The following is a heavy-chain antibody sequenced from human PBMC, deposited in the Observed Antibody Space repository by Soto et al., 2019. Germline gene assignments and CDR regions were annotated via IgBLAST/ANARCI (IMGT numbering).Heavy chain of an antibody. CDR1: GFPFNNYA. Sequence: GGSLRLSCAASGFPFNNYAMIWVRQAPGKGPEWVSGISTGDNTYYADSVRGRFTISRDNSKNTVYLQLNNLRADDTAVYYCAKEVLRKNDAFDIWGQGTMVTVSS. CDR2: ISTGDNT. CDR3: AKEVLRKNDAFDI. J-gene: IGHJ3*02. V-gene: IGHV3-23*01.